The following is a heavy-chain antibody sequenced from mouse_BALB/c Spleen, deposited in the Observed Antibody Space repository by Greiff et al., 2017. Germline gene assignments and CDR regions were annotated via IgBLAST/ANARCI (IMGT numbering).Heavy chain of an antibody. J-gene: IGHJ3*01. CDR1: GYTFTSYW. Sequence: VQLQQPGAELVRPGASVKLSCKASGYTFTSYWINWVKQRPGQGLEWIGNIYPSDSYTNYNQKFKDKATLTVDKSSSTAYMQLSSPTSEDSAVYYCTRPLYDYDEAFAYWGQGTLVTVSA. D-gene: IGHD2-4*01. CDR2: IYPSDSYT. CDR3: TRPLYDYDEAFAY. V-gene: IGHV1-69*02.